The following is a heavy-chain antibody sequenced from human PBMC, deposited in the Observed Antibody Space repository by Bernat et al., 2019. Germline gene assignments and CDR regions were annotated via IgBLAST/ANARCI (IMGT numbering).Heavy chain of an antibody. CDR1: GFTFSSYG. CDR3: ARGKDTSAWIDAFDI. CDR2: ISYDGSNK. V-gene: IGHV3-30*03. D-gene: IGHD6-19*01. Sequence: QVQLVESGGGVVQPGRSLRLSCAASGFTFSSYGMHWVRQAPGKGLEWVAVISYDGSNKYYGDSVKGRFTISRDNSKNTLDLQMNSLRADDTAVYYCARGKDTSAWIDAFDIWGQGTMVIVSP. J-gene: IGHJ3*02.